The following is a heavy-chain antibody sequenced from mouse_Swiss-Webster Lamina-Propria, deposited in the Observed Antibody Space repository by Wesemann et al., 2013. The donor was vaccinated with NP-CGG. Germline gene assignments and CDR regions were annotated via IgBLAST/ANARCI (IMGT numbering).Heavy chain of an antibody. Sequence: EVQLQQSGPELVKPGASVKMSCKASGYTFTDYYMDWVKQSHGESFEWIGRVNPYNGGTSYNQKFKGKATLTVDKSSSTAYMELNSLTSEDSAVYYCARIYYYGSSYFHFDYWGQGTTLTVSS. V-gene: IGHV1-19*01. CDR2: VNPYNGGT. CDR1: GYTFTDYY. J-gene: IGHJ2*01. D-gene: IGHD1-1*01. CDR3: ARIYYYGSSYFHFDY.